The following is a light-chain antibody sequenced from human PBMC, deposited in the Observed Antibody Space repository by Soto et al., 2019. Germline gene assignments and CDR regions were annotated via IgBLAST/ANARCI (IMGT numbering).Light chain of an antibody. Sequence: DIEMTQSPSTLSASVGDGVTITCRASQNISVCLAWYQQRPGKAPRFLMYDASSWETGVPSRFSGSGSGTDFTLTIRSLKPDDFATYYCQQYNSSSPTFGRGTKLEIK. J-gene: IGKJ2*01. CDR2: DAS. CDR3: QQYNSSSPT. CDR1: QNISVC. V-gene: IGKV1-5*01.